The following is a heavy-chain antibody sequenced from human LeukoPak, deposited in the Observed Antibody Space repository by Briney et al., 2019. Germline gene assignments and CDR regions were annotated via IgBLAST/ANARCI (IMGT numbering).Heavy chain of an antibody. J-gene: IGHJ4*02. D-gene: IGHD3-22*01. CDR3: AREVLIRYDSSGYHTH. CDR2: IYSGGST. CDR1: GFTVSSNY. Sequence: TGGSLRLSCAASGFTVSSNYMSWVRQAPGKGLEWVSVIYSGGSTYYADSVKGRFTISRDNSKNTLYLQMNSLRAEDTAVYNCAREVLIRYDSSGYHTHWGQGTLVTVSS. V-gene: IGHV3-53*01.